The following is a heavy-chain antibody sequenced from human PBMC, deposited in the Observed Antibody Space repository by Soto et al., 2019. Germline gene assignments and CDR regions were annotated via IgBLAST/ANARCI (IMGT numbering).Heavy chain of an antibody. CDR2: IYSGSTT. V-gene: IGHV3-66*01. CDR3: ARGYWVQGYGAGTYFDY. D-gene: IGHD3-10*01. CDR1: GLSVGNNY. Sequence: EVQLVESGGGVVQPGESLRLSCAASGLSVGNNYMSWVRQAPGKGLEWVSVIYSGSTTHYADSVKGRFSISRDSSRNTVYLQMNSLRVEDTAVYHCARGYWVQGYGAGTYFDYWGQGTLVTVSS. J-gene: IGHJ4*02.